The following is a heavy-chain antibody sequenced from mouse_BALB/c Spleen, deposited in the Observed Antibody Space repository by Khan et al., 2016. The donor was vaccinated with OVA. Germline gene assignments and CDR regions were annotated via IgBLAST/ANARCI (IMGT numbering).Heavy chain of an antibody. Sequence: QVQLQQSGPGLVAPSQSLSITCTVSGFSLTSYGVHWVRQPPGKGLEWLGLIWAAGSKDYNSALMSRLSISKDNSKSQVFLKMNSLQTDDTAVYYCATSFTLVVAMDDWGQGTSVTVSS. CDR2: IWAAGSK. V-gene: IGHV2-9*02. CDR3: ATSFTLVVAMDD. D-gene: IGHD1-1*01. J-gene: IGHJ4*01. CDR1: GFSLTSYG.